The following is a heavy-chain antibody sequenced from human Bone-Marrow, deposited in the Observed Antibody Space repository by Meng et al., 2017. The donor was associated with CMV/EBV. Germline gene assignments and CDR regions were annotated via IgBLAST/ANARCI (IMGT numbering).Heavy chain of an antibody. CDR2: INHSGST. J-gene: IGHJ6*02. CDR1: YY. CDR3: ARVVYYDFWSGYYRDYYYGMDV. Sequence: YYWSWIRQPPWKGLESIGEINHSGSTNYTPSLKSRVTISVDTSKNQFSLKLSSVTAADTAVYYCARVVYYDFWSGYYRDYYYGMDVWGQGTTVTVSS. D-gene: IGHD3-3*01. V-gene: IGHV4-34*01.